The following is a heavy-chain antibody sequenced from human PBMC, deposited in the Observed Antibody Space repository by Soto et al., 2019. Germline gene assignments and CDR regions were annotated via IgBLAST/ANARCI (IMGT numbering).Heavy chain of an antibody. CDR2: IYNSGIT. D-gene: IGHD3-3*01. Sequence: SETMSLTCTVSGGSISSGDDSWSWVRQSPGKGLEWIGHIYNSGITYYNPSLKSRVVISIDTSRSQFSLRLNSLTAADRAVYFCARGVTVFGLVSRFWFDPWGQGTVVTVSS. J-gene: IGHJ5*02. CDR1: GGSISSGDDS. V-gene: IGHV4-30-4*01. CDR3: ARGVTVFGLVSRFWFDP.